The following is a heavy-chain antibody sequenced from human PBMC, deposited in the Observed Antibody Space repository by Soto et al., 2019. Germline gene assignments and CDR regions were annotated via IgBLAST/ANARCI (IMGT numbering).Heavy chain of an antibody. J-gene: IGHJ4*02. Sequence: PGGSLRLSCAASGFAFSGFAMTWVRQAPGKGLEWVSSISGNAYGIYYADSVKGRFTISRDNSKNTLYLQMSSLRAEDTAIYYCARPAYYDFWSGLEIWGQGSLVTVSS. D-gene: IGHD3-3*01. V-gene: IGHV3-23*01. CDR2: ISGNAYGI. CDR1: GFAFSGFA. CDR3: ARPAYYDFWSGLEI.